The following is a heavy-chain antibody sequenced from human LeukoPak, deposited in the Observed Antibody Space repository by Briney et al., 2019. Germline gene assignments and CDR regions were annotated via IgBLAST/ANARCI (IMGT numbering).Heavy chain of an antibody. D-gene: IGHD6-19*01. CDR1: GGSFSGYY. CDR3: ARDSSGWYGGLDY. V-gene: IGHV4-34*01. Sequence: PSETLSLTCAVYGGSFSGYYWSWIRQPPGKGLEWIGEINHSGSTNYNPSLKSRVTISVDTSKNQFTLKLSSVTAADTAVYYCARDSSGWYGGLDYWGQGTLVTVSS. CDR2: INHSGST. J-gene: IGHJ4*02.